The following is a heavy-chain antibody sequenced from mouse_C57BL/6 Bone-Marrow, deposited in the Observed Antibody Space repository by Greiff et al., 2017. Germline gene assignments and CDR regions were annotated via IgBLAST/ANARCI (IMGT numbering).Heavy chain of an antibody. J-gene: IGHJ1*03. Sequence: QVQLQQPGAELVKPGASVKLSCKASGYTFTSYWMHWVKQRPGQGLEWIGMIHPNSGITNYNEKFKSKATLTVDKSASTAYMQLSSLTSEDSAVYYCAACDGSSYPSYWYFDVWGTGTTVTVSA. CDR2: IHPNSGIT. CDR1: GYTFTSYW. D-gene: IGHD1-1*01. CDR3: AACDGSSYPSYWYFDV. V-gene: IGHV1-64*01.